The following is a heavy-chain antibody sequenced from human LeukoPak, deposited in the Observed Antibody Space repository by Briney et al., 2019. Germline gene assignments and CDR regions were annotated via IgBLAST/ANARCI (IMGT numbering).Heavy chain of an antibody. J-gene: IGHJ4*02. V-gene: IGHV3-21*01. CDR1: GFTFSSYS. Sequence: GGSLRLSCAASGFTFSSYSMNWVRQAPGKGLEWVSSISSSSSYIYYADSVKGRFTISRDNAKNSLYLQTNSLRAEDTAVYYCARDPGYCSGGSCYPDYWGQGTLVTVSS. CDR2: ISSSSSYI. D-gene: IGHD2-15*01. CDR3: ARDPGYCSGGSCYPDY.